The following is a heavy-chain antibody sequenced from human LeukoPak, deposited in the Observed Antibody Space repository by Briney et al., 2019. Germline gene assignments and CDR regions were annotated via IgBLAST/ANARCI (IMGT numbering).Heavy chain of an antibody. V-gene: IGHV3-7*01. D-gene: IGHD3-16*01. CDR1: GFTFSSYW. Sequence: SGGSLRLSCAASGFTFSSYWMSWVRQAPGMGLEWVGNIKYDGSEIYYVDSVKGRFTISRDNAKNSLYLQMNSLRADDTAVYYCARVSQVWKATYYFDYWGQGTLVTVSS. J-gene: IGHJ4*02. CDR3: ARVSQVWKATYYFDY. CDR2: IKYDGSEI.